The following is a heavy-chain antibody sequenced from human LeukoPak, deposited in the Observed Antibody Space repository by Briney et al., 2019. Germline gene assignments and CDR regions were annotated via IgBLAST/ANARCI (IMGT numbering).Heavy chain of an antibody. CDR3: ARGLLWNT. CDR2: IYHSGST. Sequence: SETLSLTCAVSGGSISSTNWWSWVRQPPGKGLEWIGEIYHSGSTNYNPSLKSRVTISVDTSKNQFSLKLSSVTAADTAVYYCARGLLWNTWGQGTLVTVSS. D-gene: IGHD3-10*01. V-gene: IGHV4-4*02. CDR1: GGSISSTNW. J-gene: IGHJ4*02.